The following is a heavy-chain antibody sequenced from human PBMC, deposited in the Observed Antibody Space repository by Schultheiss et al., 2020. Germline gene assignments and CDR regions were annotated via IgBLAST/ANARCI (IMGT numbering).Heavy chain of an antibody. V-gene: IGHV3-11*04. CDR1: GFTFSDYY. D-gene: IGHD6-19*01. CDR2: ISSSGSTI. CDR3: ARDRWLSPASFGMDV. Sequence: GESLKISCAASGFTFSDYYMSWIRQAPGKGLEWVSYISSSGSTIYYADSVKGRFTISRDNAKNSLYLQMNSLGVEDTAVYYCARDRWLSPASFGMDVWGQGTTVTVSS. J-gene: IGHJ6*02.